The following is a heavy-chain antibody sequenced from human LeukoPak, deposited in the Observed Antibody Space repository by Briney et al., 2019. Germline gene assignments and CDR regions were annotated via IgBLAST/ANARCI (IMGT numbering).Heavy chain of an antibody. J-gene: IGHJ6*02. CDR2: IYYSGST. V-gene: IGHV4-59*01. D-gene: IGHD3-3*01. CDR3: ARGHGYYDFWSGYYTQIYRYGMDV. Sequence: SETLSLTCTVSGGSISSYYWSWIRQPPGKGLEWIGYIYYSGSTNYNPSLKSRVTISVDTSKNQFSLKLSSVTAADTAVYYCARGHGYYDFWSGYYTQIYRYGMDVWGQGTTVTVSS. CDR1: GGSISSYY.